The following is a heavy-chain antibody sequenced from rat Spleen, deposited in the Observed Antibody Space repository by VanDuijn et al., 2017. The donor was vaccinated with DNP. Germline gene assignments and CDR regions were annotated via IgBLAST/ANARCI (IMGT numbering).Heavy chain of an antibody. J-gene: IGHJ4*01. V-gene: IGHV5S10*01. CDR1: GFTFSDYA. D-gene: IGHD4-3*01. CDR2: MHYDGTRT. Sequence: EVQLVESGGGLVQPGNSLKLSCAASGFTFSDYAMAWVRQSPKKGLEWVAPMHYDGTRTYYRDSVKGRFTISRDNAKRTLYLQMDSLRSEDTATYYCATQGGTSGDAWGQGTSVTVSS. CDR3: ATQGGTSGDA.